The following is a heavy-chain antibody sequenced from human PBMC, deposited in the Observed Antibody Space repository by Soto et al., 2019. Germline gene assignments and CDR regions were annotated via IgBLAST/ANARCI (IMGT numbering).Heavy chain of an antibody. Sequence: PSETLSLTCTVSGGSISSGGYYWSWIRQHPGKGLEWIGYIYYSGSTYYNPSLKSRVTISVDTSKNQFSLKLSSVTAADTAVYYCARSTYYDFWSGYYYYYYMDVWGKGTTVTVSS. CDR1: GGSISSGGYY. CDR2: IYYSGST. V-gene: IGHV4-31*03. D-gene: IGHD3-3*01. J-gene: IGHJ6*03. CDR3: ARSTYYDFWSGYYYYYYMDV.